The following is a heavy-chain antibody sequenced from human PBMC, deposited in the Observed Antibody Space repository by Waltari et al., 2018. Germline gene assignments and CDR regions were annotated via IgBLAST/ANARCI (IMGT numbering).Heavy chain of an antibody. CDR3: ARDLGYSSSWYGDP. D-gene: IGHD6-13*01. Sequence: QVQLVQSGAEVKKPGASVQVSCKASGYTFTSYDINWVRPATGQGLEWMGWMNPNSGNTGYAQKFQGRVTMTRNTSISTAYMELSSLRSEDTAVYYCARDLGYSSSWYGDPWGQGTLVTVSS. CDR1: GYTFTSYD. V-gene: IGHV1-8*01. CDR2: MNPNSGNT. J-gene: IGHJ5*02.